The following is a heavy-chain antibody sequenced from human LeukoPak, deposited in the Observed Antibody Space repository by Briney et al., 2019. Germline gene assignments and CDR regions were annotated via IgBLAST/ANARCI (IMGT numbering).Heavy chain of an antibody. CDR2: INSSSSTI. CDR3: ARSIQLWQPLDY. Sequence: PGGSLRLSCAAPGFTFSSYSMNWVRQAPGKGLEWVSYINSSSSTIYYADSVKGRFTISRDNAKNSLYLQMNSLRAEDTAVYYCARSIQLWQPLDYWGQGTLVTVSS. V-gene: IGHV3-48*01. J-gene: IGHJ4*02. D-gene: IGHD5-18*01. CDR1: GFTFSSYS.